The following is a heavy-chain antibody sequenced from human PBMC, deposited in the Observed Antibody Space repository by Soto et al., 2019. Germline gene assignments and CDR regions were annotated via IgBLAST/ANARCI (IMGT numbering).Heavy chain of an antibody. Sequence: QVQLVESGGGLVKPGGSRRLSWAASGFTFSNYTRSWIRQAPGKGREGVSYISSSGSTIYYADSVKGGFTISRDNAKNSLYLQMNSLRAEDTAVYYCASSTKQQLEPYYFDYWGQGTLVTVSS. CDR3: ASSTKQQLEPYYFDY. D-gene: IGHD6-13*01. J-gene: IGHJ4*02. CDR1: GFTFSNYT. CDR2: ISSSGSTI. V-gene: IGHV3-11*01.